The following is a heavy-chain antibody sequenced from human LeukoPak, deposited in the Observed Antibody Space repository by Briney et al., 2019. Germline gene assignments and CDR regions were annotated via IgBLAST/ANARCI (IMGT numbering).Heavy chain of an antibody. Sequence: GGSLRLSCAASGFTFNSYWMSWVRQAPGKGLEWVANIEQDGSEKYYVDSVKDRFTISRDNAKKLLFLQMSSLRAEDTAVYYCARPGSGFCSGGSCWPPYYFDYWGQGTLVTVSS. J-gene: IGHJ4*02. CDR1: GFTFNSYW. CDR3: ARPGSGFCSGGSCWPPYYFDY. CDR2: IEQDGSEK. V-gene: IGHV3-7*01. D-gene: IGHD2-15*01.